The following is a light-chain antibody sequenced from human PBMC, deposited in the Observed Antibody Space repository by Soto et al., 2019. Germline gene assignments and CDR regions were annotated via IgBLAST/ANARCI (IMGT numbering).Light chain of an antibody. CDR1: SSNIGSNT. J-gene: IGLJ2*01. Sequence: QSVLTQPPSASGTPGQRVTISCSGSSSNIGSNTVNWYQQLPVTAPKLLIYNKNQRPSGVPDRISGSKSGTSASLAISGLQSEDEADYYCAAWDDSLNGVVFGGGTKLTVL. V-gene: IGLV1-44*01. CDR2: NKN. CDR3: AAWDDSLNGVV.